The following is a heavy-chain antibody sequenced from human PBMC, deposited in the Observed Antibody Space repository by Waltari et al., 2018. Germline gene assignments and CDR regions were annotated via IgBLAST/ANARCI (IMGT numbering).Heavy chain of an antibody. Sequence: EVQLVESGGGLVKPGGSLRLSCVASGFDFGTYSVNWVRRAPGRGLEWVSSISSGSGHIYYADSVKGRFTISRDNVKNSLYLEMNNLRAEDTALYYCATGQVLHGGRFSGAFDIWGQVTMVTVSS. D-gene: IGHD1-26*01. J-gene: IGHJ3*02. CDR1: GFDFGTYS. CDR3: ATGQVLHGGRFSGAFDI. CDR2: ISSGSGHI. V-gene: IGHV3-21*02.